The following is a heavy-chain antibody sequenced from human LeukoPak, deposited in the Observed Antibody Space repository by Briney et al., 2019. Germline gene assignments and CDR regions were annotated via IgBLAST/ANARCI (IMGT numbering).Heavy chain of an antibody. Sequence: EASVKVSCKASEYTFSGYYLHWVRQAPGQGPEWVGRINPNSGGADYAQKFQRRVTLTRDTSISTTYMELISLISDDTAVYYCARAGPVAGYDYWGQGTLVTVSS. J-gene: IGHJ4*02. CDR2: INPNSGGA. CDR1: EYTFSGYY. V-gene: IGHV1-2*06. D-gene: IGHD6-19*01. CDR3: ARAGPVAGYDY.